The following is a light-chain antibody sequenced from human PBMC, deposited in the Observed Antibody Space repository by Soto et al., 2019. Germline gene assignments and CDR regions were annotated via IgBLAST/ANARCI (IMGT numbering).Light chain of an antibody. J-gene: IGLJ1*01. Sequence: QSALTQPASVSGSPGQSITISCTGTSSDVGSSNLVSWYQRHPGKAPRLMIYEGTKRPSGVSNRFSGSKSGNTASLTISGLQAEDEADYYCCSYAGSSTFVFGTGTKLTVL. CDR2: EGT. V-gene: IGLV2-23*01. CDR3: CSYAGSSTFV. CDR1: SSDVGSSNL.